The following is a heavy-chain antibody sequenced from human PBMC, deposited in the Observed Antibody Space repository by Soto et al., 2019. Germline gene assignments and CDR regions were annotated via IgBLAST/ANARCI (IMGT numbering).Heavy chain of an antibody. CDR1: GFTFSSYG. V-gene: IGHV3-30*03. CDR3: ADPGDGAFDY. D-gene: IGHD3-16*01. J-gene: IGHJ4*02. CDR2: ISYDGSNK. Sequence: QVQLVESGGGVVQPGRSLRLSCAASGFTFSSYGMHWVRQAPGKGLEWVAVISYDGSNKYYADSVKGRFTISRDNSKNSLYLQMSSPSAEDMAVYYCADPGDGAFDYWGQGTLVTVSS.